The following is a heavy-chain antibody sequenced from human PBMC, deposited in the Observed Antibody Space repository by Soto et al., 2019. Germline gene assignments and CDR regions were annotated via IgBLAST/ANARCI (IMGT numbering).Heavy chain of an antibody. V-gene: IGHV1-18*01. D-gene: IGHD3-16*01. CDR2: ISAYNGNT. J-gene: IGHJ5*02. CDR1: GYTFTSCV. Sequence: AAVKFSCNASGYTFTSCVISWVRQAPGQGLDCIGWISAYNGNTNYAQKLQGRVTMTTDTSTSTAYMKLRSLRSDDTAVYYCARGLSSWXYVWFEPWGQATLVTVSS. CDR3: ARGLSSWXYVWFEP.